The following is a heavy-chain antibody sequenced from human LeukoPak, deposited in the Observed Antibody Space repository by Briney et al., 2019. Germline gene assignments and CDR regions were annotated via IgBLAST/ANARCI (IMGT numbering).Heavy chain of an antibody. V-gene: IGHV1-69*13. CDR2: IIPIFGTA. D-gene: IGHD1-26*01. CDR3: ARHPRVGAQGVDY. CDR1: GGTFSSYA. Sequence: GASVKVSYTASGGTFSSYAISWVRQAPGQGLEWMGGIIPIFGTANYAQKFQGRVSITADESTSTAYMELSSLRSEDTAVYYCARHPRVGAQGVDYWGQGTLVTVSS. J-gene: IGHJ4*02.